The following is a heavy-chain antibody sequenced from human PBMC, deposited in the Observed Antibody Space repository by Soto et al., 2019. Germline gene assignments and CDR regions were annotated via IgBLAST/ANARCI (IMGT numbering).Heavy chain of an antibody. Sequence: GGSLRLSCAGSGFTLSDHYIDWVRQAPGKGLEWVGRSRDKPQGYSTAYAASVKGRFTTSRDESKNSAYLQMNSLRAEDTAVYYCARESEDLTSNFDYWGQGTLVTVSS. J-gene: IGHJ4*02. CDR3: ARESEDLTSNFDY. CDR2: SRDKPQGYST. V-gene: IGHV3-72*01. CDR1: GFTLSDHY.